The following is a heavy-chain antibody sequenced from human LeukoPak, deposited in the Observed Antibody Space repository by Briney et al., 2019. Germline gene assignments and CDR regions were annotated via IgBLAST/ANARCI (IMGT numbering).Heavy chain of an antibody. CDR3: ARHYGGILEYFDL. J-gene: IGHJ2*01. D-gene: IGHD4-23*01. CDR2: IYYSGST. Sequence: SETLSLTCTVSGGSISSYYWSWIRQPPGKGLEWIGYIYYSGSTNYNHSLKSRVTISVDTSKNQFSLKLNSVTAADTAVYYCARHYGGILEYFDLWGRGTLVTVSS. CDR1: GGSISSYY. V-gene: IGHV4-59*01.